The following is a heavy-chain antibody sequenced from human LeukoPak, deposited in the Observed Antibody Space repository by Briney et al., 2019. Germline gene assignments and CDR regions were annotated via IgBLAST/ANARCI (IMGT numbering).Heavy chain of an antibody. CDR3: AINPTTGTTTPFDY. J-gene: IGHJ4*02. CDR1: GYTFTGYY. V-gene: IGHV1-2*06. CDR2: INPNSGGT. Sequence: GASVKVSCKASGYTFTGYYMHWERQAPGQGLEWMGRINPNSGGTNYAQKFQGRVTMTRDTSISTAYMELSRLRSDDTAVYYCAINPTTGTTTPFDYWGQGTLVTVSS. D-gene: IGHD1-1*01.